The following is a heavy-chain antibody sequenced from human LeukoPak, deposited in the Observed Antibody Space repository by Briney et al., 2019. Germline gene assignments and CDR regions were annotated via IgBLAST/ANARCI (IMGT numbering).Heavy chain of an antibody. CDR3: ARIPGGALNWFDP. J-gene: IGHJ5*02. Sequence: PSETLSLTCAVHGGSFSAYYWSWIRQSPEKGLEWIGEINHSGSTNYNPSLKSRVTISVDTSKNQFSLRLSSVTAADTAVYYCARIPGGALNWFDPWGQGTLVTVSS. CDR1: GGSFSAYY. CDR2: INHSGST. D-gene: IGHD2-2*02. V-gene: IGHV4-34*01.